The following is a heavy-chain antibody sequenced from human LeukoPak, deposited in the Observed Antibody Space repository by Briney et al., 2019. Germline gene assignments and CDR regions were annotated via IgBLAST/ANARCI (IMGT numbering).Heavy chain of an antibody. CDR1: GFTFSSYA. CDR2: ISGSGGST. D-gene: IGHD5-12*01. Sequence: GGSLRLSCAASGFTFSSYAMSWVRQAPGKGLEWVSAISGSGGSTYYADSVKGRFTISRDNSKKTLYLQMNSLRAEDTAVYYCAKTSGYSGYEPDQGFDPWGQGTLVTVSS. J-gene: IGHJ5*02. CDR3: AKTSGYSGYEPDQGFDP. V-gene: IGHV3-23*01.